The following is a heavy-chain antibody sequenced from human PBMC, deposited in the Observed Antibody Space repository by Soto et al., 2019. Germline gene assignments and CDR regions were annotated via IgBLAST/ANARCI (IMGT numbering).Heavy chain of an antibody. V-gene: IGHV1-69*04. D-gene: IGHD2-15*01. Sequence: ASVKVSCKASGGTFSSYTISWVRQAPGQGLEWMGRIIPIPDIANYAQKFRGRVTLTADKSTSTAYMELSSLRSEDTAVYYCARDYPTVHCSGGTCTTTYGTFDIWGQGTMVTVSS. CDR1: GGTFSSYT. CDR3: ARDYPTVHCSGGTCTTTYGTFDI. CDR2: IIPIPDIA. J-gene: IGHJ3*02.